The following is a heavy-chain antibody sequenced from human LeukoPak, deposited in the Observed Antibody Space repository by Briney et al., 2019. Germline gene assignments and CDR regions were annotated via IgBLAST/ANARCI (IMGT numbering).Heavy chain of an antibody. V-gene: IGHV3-23*01. D-gene: IGHD3-10*01. Sequence: PGGSLRLSCGVSGITLSNYGMSWVRQAPGKGLEWVAGISDSGGRTNYADSVKGRFTISRDSPKNTLYLQMNSLRVEDTAVYFCAKRGVVIRVVLVGFHKEAYYFDSWDQGALVTVSS. J-gene: IGHJ4*02. CDR2: ISDSGGRT. CDR1: GITLSNYG. CDR3: AKRGVVIRVVLVGFHKEAYYFDS.